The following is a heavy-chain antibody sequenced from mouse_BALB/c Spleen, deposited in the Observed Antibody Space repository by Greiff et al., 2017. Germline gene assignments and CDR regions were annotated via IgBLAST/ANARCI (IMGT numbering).Heavy chain of an antibody. V-gene: IGHV2-9*02. CDR2: IWAGGST. CDR1: GFSLTSYG. J-gene: IGHJ2*01. Sequence: VKLQESGPGLVAPSQSLSITCTVSGFSLTSYGVHWVRQPPGKGLEWLGVIWAGGSTNYNSALMSRLSISKDNSKSQVFLKMNSLQTDDTAMYYCARDKYYRDDGYYFDYWGEGTTLTVSS. D-gene: IGHD2-14*01. CDR3: ARDKYYRDDGYYFDY.